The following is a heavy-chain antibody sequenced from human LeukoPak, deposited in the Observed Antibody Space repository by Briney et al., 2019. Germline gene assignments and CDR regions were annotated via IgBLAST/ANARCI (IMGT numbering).Heavy chain of an antibody. D-gene: IGHD3-22*01. CDR3: AKDRGIVVVMVDY. J-gene: IGHJ4*02. CDR1: GFTFSSDA. V-gene: IGHV3-23*01. CDR2: ISGSGGST. Sequence: GGSLRLSCAASGFTFSSDAMSWVRQAPGRGLEWVSAISGSGGSTYYADSVKGRFTISRDNSKNTLYLQMNSLRAEDTAVYYCAKDRGIVVVMVDYWGQGTLVTVSS.